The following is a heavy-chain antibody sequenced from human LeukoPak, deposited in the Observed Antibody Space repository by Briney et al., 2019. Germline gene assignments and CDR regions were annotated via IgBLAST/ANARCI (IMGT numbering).Heavy chain of an antibody. D-gene: IGHD6-19*01. CDR2: IRPNSGGT. V-gene: IGHV1-2*02. Sequence: GSVKVSCKASGYTFAAYYMYWVRQAPGQGLEWMGWIRPNSGGTNYTQKFQGRVTMTRDTSINTAYMELSRLTSDDTAVYYCARGGVAGTIDYWGQGTLVTVSS. CDR3: ARGGVAGTIDY. CDR1: GYTFAAYY. J-gene: IGHJ4*02.